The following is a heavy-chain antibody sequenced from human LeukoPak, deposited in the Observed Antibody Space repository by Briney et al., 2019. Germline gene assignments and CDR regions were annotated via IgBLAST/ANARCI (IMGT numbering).Heavy chain of an antibody. V-gene: IGHV4-59*01. J-gene: IGHJ1*01. D-gene: IGHD6-19*01. CDR3: ARGGWYPESFQH. CDR1: GGSISSYY. CDR2: IYYSGST. Sequence: SETLSLTCTVSGGSISSYYWNWIRHPPGKGLEWIGYIYYSGSTNYNPSLKSRVTISVDTSKNQFSLKLSSVTAADTAVYYCARGGWYPESFQHWGQGALVTVSS.